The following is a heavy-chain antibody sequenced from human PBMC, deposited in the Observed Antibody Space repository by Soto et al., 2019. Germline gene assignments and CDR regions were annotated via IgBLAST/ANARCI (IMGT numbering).Heavy chain of an antibody. J-gene: IGHJ5*02. CDR2: IYYSGST. V-gene: IGHV4-59*01. D-gene: IGHD2-2*01. Sequence: SETLSLTCTVSGGSISSFYWSWIRQPPGKGLEWIGYIYYSGSTNYNPSLKSRVTISVYTSKNQFSLKLSSVTAADTAMYYCARDLGFCSSTSCYPWFDPWGQGTLVTVS. CDR1: GGSISSFY. CDR3: ARDLGFCSSTSCYPWFDP.